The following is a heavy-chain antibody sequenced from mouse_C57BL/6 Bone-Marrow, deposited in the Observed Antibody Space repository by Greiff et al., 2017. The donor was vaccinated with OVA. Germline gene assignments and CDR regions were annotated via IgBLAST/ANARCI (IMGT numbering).Heavy chain of an antibody. V-gene: IGHV5-12*01. CDR2: IRNGGGST. D-gene: IGHD2-3*01. Sequence: EVKLVESGGGLVQPGGSLNLSCAASGFTFSDYYMYWVRQTPEKRLEWVAYIRNGGGSTYYPDTVKGRFTSAREQAKNPLYLQISRLKSEDTAMYYWARHSDCYYPYYFDYWGQGTTLTVSS. CDR1: GFTFSDYY. CDR3: ARHSDCYYPYYFDY. J-gene: IGHJ2*01.